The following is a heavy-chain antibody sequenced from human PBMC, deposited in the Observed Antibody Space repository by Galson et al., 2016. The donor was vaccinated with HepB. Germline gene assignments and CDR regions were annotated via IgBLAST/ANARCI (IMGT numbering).Heavy chain of an antibody. J-gene: IGHJ4*02. D-gene: IGHD5-12*01. CDR2: TYYRSKWSS. CDR3: ASGTGAYVQ. Sequence: CAISGDSVSRSTAAWNWIRQSPSRGLEWLGRTYYRSKWSSDYAVSMKSRITINADTSMKQFSLQLNSVTPEDTAVYYCASGTGAYVQWGQGTLVTVSS. V-gene: IGHV6-1*01. CDR1: GDSVSRSTAA.